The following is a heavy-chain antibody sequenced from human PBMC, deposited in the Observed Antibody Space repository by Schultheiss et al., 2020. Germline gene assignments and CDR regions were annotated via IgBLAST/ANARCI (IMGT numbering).Heavy chain of an antibody. CDR3: ARDREDIVVVVAADAYYYYYMDV. D-gene: IGHD2-15*01. V-gene: IGHV4-31*03. J-gene: IGHJ6*03. CDR2: IYYSGST. CDR1: GGSISSGGYY. Sequence: SETLSLTCTVSGGSISSGGYYWSWIRQHPGKGLEWIGYIYYSGSTYYNPSLKSRVTISVDTSKNQFSLKLSSVTAADTAVYYCARDREDIVVVVAADAYYYYYMDVWGKGTTVTVSS.